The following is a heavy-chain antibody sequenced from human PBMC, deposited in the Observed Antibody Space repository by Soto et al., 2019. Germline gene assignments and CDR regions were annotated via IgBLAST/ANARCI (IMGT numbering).Heavy chain of an antibody. J-gene: IGHJ6*03. V-gene: IGHV3-7*01. D-gene: IGHD2-2*01. Sequence: ELQLVESGGGLVQPGGSLTLSCAASGFTFRSYWMSWVRQAPGKGLEWVANIKQAGSEPYYVDSVKGRFTISRDNAKMYLQMSSRRAEDTAGYYCVRYKYCSKTSCGPLKSEEYYAYYMDGWGKGTKVTVSS. CDR2: IKQAGSEP. CDR3: VRYKYCSKTSCGPLKSEEYYAYYMDG. CDR1: GFTFRSYW.